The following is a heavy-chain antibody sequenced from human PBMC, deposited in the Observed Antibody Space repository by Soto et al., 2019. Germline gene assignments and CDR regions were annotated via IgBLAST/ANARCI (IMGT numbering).Heavy chain of an antibody. CDR2: IKSKTDGGTT. V-gene: IGHV3-15*01. Sequence: GGPLRLSCAASGFTFNNAWMNWVRQAPGKGLEWVGRIKSKTDGGTTDYAAPVKGRFSISRDDSKNTLYLQMKSLKTEDTAVYYCTTSMSNYHDSETYDYWGQGTLVTVSS. J-gene: IGHJ4*02. CDR3: TTSMSNYHDSETYDY. D-gene: IGHD3-10*01. CDR1: GFTFNNAW.